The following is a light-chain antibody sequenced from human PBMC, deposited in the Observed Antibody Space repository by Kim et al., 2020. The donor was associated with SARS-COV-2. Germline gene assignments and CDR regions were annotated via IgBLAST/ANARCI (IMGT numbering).Light chain of an antibody. CDR3: QAWDSSTDVV. Sequence: VSPGQTASITCSGDKVGDKYACWYQQKPGQSPVLVIYQDSKRPSGIPERFSGYNSGNTATLTISGTQAMDEADYYCQAWDSSTDVVFGGGTQLTVL. CDR2: QDS. CDR1: KVGDKY. J-gene: IGLJ2*01. V-gene: IGLV3-1*01.